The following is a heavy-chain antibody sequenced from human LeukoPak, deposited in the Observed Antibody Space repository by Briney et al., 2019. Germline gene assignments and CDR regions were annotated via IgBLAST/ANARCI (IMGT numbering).Heavy chain of an antibody. D-gene: IGHD6-19*01. CDR1: SGSFSGYY. J-gene: IGHJ4*02. Sequence: SETLSLTCAVYSGSFSGYYWSWIRHPPGNGLEWIGETNHIGSTNYNPSLKSRVTISVAPSQNQFSLKLTSVTAAATAVYSCARLGQQWLVPDSWGPGTLVTVSS. V-gene: IGHV4-34*01. CDR3: ARLGQQWLVPDS. CDR2: TNHIGST.